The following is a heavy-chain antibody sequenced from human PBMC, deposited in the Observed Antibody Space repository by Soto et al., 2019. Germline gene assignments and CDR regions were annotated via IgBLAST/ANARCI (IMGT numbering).Heavy chain of an antibody. CDR1: GFTFSGYG. CDR3: AKDNSGRSSVADY. CDR2: ISYDGSKT. D-gene: IGHD6-19*01. Sequence: GGSLRLSCAASGFTFSGYGMHWVRQAPGKGLEWVALISYDGSKTYYADSVKGRLTVSRDNSKNTLNLQMSSLRPEDTAVYYCAKDNSGRSSVADYWGQGTLVTVSS. V-gene: IGHV3-30*18. J-gene: IGHJ4*02.